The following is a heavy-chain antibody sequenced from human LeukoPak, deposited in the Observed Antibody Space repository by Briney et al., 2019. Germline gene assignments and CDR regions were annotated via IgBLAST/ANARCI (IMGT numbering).Heavy chain of an antibody. J-gene: IGHJ4*02. CDR2: IYSSGST. V-gene: IGHV4-59*08. CDR1: GGSIRGYF. CDR3: ARHYDSGSYPLDF. Sequence: SETLSLTCTVSGGSIRGYFWSWIRQPPGKGLEWIGHIYSSGSTTYTPSLQGRVTISLDTSKNQFSLKLSSVTAADTAAYYCARHYDSGSYPLDFWGQGTLVTVSS. D-gene: IGHD3-10*01.